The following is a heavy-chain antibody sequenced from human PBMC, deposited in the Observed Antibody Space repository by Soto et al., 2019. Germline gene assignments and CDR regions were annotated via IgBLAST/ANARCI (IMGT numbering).Heavy chain of an antibody. D-gene: IGHD2-2*01. CDR1: GFTFSNYE. J-gene: IGHJ4*02. Sequence: HPGGSLRLSCAASGFTFSNYEMHWVRQAPGKGLEWVSAVSSSGGNTYYADSVKGRFTISRDNSKNTLYLQMNTLRAEDTAVYYCAKTPRYCSSGSCYAGYFDYWGQGILVTVSS. CDR3: AKTPRYCSSGSCYAGYFDY. V-gene: IGHV3-23*01. CDR2: VSSSGGNT.